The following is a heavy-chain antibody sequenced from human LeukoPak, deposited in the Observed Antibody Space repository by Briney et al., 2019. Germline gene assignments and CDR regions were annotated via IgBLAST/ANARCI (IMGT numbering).Heavy chain of an antibody. Sequence: PGGSLRLSCAASGFTVSSNYMSWVRQAPGKGLEWVSVIYSGGSTYYADSVKGRFTISRDNSKNTLYLQMNSLRAEDAAVYYCARVYDSSGYDNGIDYWGQGTLVTVSS. D-gene: IGHD3-22*01. CDR2: IYSGGST. V-gene: IGHV3-53*01. CDR3: ARVYDSSGYDNGIDY. J-gene: IGHJ4*02. CDR1: GFTVSSNY.